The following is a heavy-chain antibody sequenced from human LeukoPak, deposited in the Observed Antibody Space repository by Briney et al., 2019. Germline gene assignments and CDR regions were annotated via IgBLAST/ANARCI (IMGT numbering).Heavy chain of an antibody. Sequence: GASVKVSCKASGYTFTSYDINWVRQATGQGLEWMGWMNPNSGNTGYAQKFQGRVAMTRNTSISTAYMELSSLRSEDTAVYYCARSWPNRYCSGGSCYRLDYWGQGTLVTVSS. V-gene: IGHV1-8*01. CDR3: ARSWPNRYCSGGSCYRLDY. CDR1: GYTFTSYD. D-gene: IGHD2-15*01. CDR2: MNPNSGNT. J-gene: IGHJ4*02.